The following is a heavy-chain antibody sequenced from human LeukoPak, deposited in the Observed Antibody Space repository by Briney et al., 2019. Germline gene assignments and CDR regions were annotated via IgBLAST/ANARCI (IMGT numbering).Heavy chain of an antibody. V-gene: IGHV3-74*03. D-gene: IGHD5-24*01. J-gene: IGHJ4*02. CDR3: ARSNNYGFDY. CDR2: INGDGGTT. Sequence: AGGSLRLSCAASGFTFRSYWMHWVRQAPGKGLVWVSHINGDGGTTTYADSVKGRFTISRDNAKNTLYLQMYSLRAEDTAVFYCARSNNYGFDYWGQGTLVTVSS. CDR1: GFTFRSYW.